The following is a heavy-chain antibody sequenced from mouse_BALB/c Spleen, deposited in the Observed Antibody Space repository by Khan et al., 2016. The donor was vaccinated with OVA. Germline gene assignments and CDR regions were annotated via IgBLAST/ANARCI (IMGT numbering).Heavy chain of an antibody. D-gene: IGHD1-1*02. Sequence: QVQLQQSGAELVRPGVSVKISCKGSGYTFTDYAMHWVKQSHAKSLEWIGVISTYYGDVDYSQKFKGKATMTVDRSSSTASMELARLTSEDSAIYYCARGGKFAYWGQGTLVTVSA. CDR2: ISTYYGDV. V-gene: IGHV1S137*01. J-gene: IGHJ3*01. CDR3: ARGGKFAY. CDR1: GYTFTDYA.